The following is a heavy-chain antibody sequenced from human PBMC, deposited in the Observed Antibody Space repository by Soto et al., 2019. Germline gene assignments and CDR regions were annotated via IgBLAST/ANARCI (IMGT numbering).Heavy chain of an antibody. CDR2: ISYDGGNK. CDR3: LRGAFSGDYVIHAADY. CDR1: GFTFSTYA. J-gene: IGHJ4*02. Sequence: GGSLRLSCAASGFTFSTYAVHWVRQAPGKGLEWLAVISYDGGNKYYADSVKGRFTISRDNSKNTLYLQMNSLRAEDTAVYYCLRGAFSGDYVIHAADYWDQGTLVTVSS. D-gene: IGHD4-17*01. V-gene: IGHV3-30-3*01.